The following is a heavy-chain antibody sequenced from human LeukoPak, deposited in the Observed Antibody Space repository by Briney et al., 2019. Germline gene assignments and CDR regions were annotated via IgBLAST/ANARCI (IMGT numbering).Heavy chain of an antibody. J-gene: IGHJ4*02. V-gene: IGHV4-59*08. CDR3: ARLNPGIAVGGLDY. D-gene: IGHD6-19*01. CDR2: IYYSGST. CDR1: GGSISSYY. Sequence: SETLSLTCTVSGGSISSYYWSWIRQPPGKGLEWVGYIYYSGSTNYNPSLKSRVTISVDTSKNQFSLKLSSVTAADTAVYYCARLNPGIAVGGLDYWGQGTLVSVSS.